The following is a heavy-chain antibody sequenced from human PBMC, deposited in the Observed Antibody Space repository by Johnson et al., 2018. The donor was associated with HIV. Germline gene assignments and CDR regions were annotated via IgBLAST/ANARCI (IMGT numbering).Heavy chain of an antibody. J-gene: IGHJ3*02. CDR1: GFTFDDYA. V-gene: IGHV3-9*01. Sequence: EVQLVESGGGLVQPGGSLRLSCAASGFTFDDYAMHWVRQAPGKGLEWVSGISWNSGSIGYADSVKGRFTISRDNAKNSLYLQMNSLRAEDTALYYCSKESRAVAGTAFDIWGQGTMVTVSS. CDR2: ISWNSGSI. D-gene: IGHD6-19*01. CDR3: SKESRAVAGTAFDI.